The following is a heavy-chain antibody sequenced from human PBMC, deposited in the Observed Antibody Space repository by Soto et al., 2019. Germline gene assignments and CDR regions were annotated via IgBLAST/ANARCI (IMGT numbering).Heavy chain of an antibody. Sequence: ASVKVSCKASGYTFTGYYMHWVRQAPGQGLEWMGWINPNSGGTNYAQRFQGWVTMTRDTSISTAYMELSRLRSDDTAVYYCARGDIVVVPAAMHEYYYMDVWGKGTTVTVSS. CDR1: GYTFTGYY. CDR3: ARGDIVVVPAAMHEYYYMDV. CDR2: INPNSGGT. V-gene: IGHV1-2*04. D-gene: IGHD2-2*01. J-gene: IGHJ6*03.